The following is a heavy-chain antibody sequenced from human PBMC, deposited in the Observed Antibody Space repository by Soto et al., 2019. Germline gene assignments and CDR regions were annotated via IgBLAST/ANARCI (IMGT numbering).Heavy chain of an antibody. CDR2: ISNNGANT. J-gene: IGHJ4*02. V-gene: IGHV3-23*01. D-gene: IGHD5-18*01. Sequence: GGSLRLSCAASGFTFSNYAMSWVRQAPGTGLEWVSSISNNGANTHYADSVKGRFTISRDNSKYTVFLQMNSLRVEDTAVYFCAKSYRYNDYWGQGTLVTVSS. CDR3: AKSYRYNDY. CDR1: GFTFSNYA.